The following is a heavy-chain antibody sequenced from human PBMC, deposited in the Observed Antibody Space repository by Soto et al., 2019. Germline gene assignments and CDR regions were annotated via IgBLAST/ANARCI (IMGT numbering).Heavy chain of an antibody. CDR2: IYYSGST. Sequence: QLQLQESGPGLVKPSETLSLTCTVSGGSISSRSFYWGWIRQPPGMGLEWIGSIYYSGSTDYDPSLKSRPSISVDTSKNQFSLRLSSVTAADTAVYYCASRSSYCRHTTYYEDYFDYWGQGILVTVSS. D-gene: IGHD2-2*01. CDR3: ASRSSYCRHTTYYEDYFDY. V-gene: IGHV4-39*01. J-gene: IGHJ4*02. CDR1: GGSISSRSFY.